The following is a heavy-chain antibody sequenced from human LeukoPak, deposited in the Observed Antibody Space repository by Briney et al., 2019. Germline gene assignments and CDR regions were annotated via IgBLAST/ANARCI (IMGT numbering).Heavy chain of an antibody. CDR2: RYYSGST. J-gene: IGHJ1*01. V-gene: IGHV4-59*01. Sequence: SETLSLTCSVSGGSISSYYWTWIRQPPGKRLEWIGYRYYSGSTTYNPSLKSRVTISVDTSKSQFSLKLISVTAADTAIYYCARVRGDFETDWGQGTLVTVSS. CDR1: GGSISSYY. D-gene: IGHD3-16*01. CDR3: ARVRGDFETD.